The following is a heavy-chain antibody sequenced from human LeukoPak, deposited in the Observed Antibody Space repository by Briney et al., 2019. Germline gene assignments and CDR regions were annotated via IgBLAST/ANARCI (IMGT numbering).Heavy chain of an antibody. J-gene: IGHJ5*02. CDR3: ARVGVVVAATGNLWFDP. CDR1: GFTFSSYE. V-gene: IGHV3-48*03. CDR2: ISSSGTTI. D-gene: IGHD2-15*01. Sequence: SLRLSCAASGFTFSSYEMNWVRQAPGKGLEWVSYISSSGTTIYYADSVKGRFTISRDNAKNSLYLQMNSLRAEDTAVYYCARVGVVVAATGNLWFDPWGQGTLVTVSS.